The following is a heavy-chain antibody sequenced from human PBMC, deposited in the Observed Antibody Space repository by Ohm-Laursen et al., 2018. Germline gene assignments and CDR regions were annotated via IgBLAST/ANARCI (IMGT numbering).Heavy chain of an antibody. D-gene: IGHD6-19*01. CDR3: ARGIAVAGPLDY. J-gene: IGHJ4*02. V-gene: IGHV4-61*08. CDR1: GDSITSGAYY. CDR2: IYYSGTT. Sequence: SETLSLTCSVSGDSITSGAYYWSWIRQPPGKGLEWIGFIYYSGTTNYNPSLKSRVTISVDTSKNQFSLKPTSVTAADTAVYYCARGIAVAGPLDYWGQGTLVTVSS.